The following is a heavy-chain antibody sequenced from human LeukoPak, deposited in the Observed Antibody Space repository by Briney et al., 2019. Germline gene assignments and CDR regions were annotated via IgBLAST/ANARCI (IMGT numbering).Heavy chain of an antibody. CDR2: ISSSSYI. J-gene: IGHJ6*02. CDR1: GFTFSSYG. CDR3: AREGGYDFWSGPGMDV. D-gene: IGHD3-3*01. V-gene: IGHV3-21*01. Sequence: PGGSLRLSCAASGFTFSSYGMNWVRQAPGKGLEWVSSISSSSYIYYADSVKGRFTISRDNAKNSLYLQMNSLRAEDTAVYYCAREGGYDFWSGPGMDVWGQGTTVTVSS.